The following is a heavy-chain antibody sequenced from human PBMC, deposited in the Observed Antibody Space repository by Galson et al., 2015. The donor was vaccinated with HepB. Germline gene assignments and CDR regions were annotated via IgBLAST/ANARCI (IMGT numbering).Heavy chain of an antibody. CDR2: ISYDGSNK. D-gene: IGHD3-10*01. V-gene: IGHV3-30*18. Sequence: SLRLSCAASGFTFSSYGMHWVRQAPGKGLEWVAVISYDGSNKYYADSVKGRFTISRDNSKNTLYLQMNSLRAEDTAVYYCAKDQGLYGSGSYWIYWGQGTLVTVSS. CDR1: GFTFSSYG. CDR3: AKDQGLYGSGSYWIY. J-gene: IGHJ4*02.